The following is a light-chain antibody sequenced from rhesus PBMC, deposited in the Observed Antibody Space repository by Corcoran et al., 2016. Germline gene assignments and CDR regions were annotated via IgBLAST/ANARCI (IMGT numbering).Light chain of an antibody. CDR1: QSVSSN. CDR3: QQYSNWWT. J-gene: IGKJ1*01. CDR2: DTS. V-gene: IGKV3-35*01. Sequence: EIVLTQSPATLSLSPGERATLSCRASQSVSSNLAWYQQNLGQAPRLLLYDTSNRATGIPDRFSGSGSGTDVTLTIRSLEPEDVGVYYCQQYSNWWTFGQGTKVEIK.